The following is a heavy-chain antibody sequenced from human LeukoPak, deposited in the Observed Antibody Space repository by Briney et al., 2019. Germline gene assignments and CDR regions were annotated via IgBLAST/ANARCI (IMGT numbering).Heavy chain of an antibody. J-gene: IGHJ6*03. V-gene: IGHV3-48*01. CDR2: ISSSSGTI. D-gene: IGHD4-11*01. Sequence: PGGSLGLSCAASGFTFSSYSMKWVRQAPGKGLEWLSYISSSSGTIYYADSVKGRFTISRDNGENSLYLQMSSLRVEDTAVYYCARALQGSRGYMDVWGKGTTVTVSS. CDR3: ARALQGSRGYMDV. CDR1: GFTFSSYS.